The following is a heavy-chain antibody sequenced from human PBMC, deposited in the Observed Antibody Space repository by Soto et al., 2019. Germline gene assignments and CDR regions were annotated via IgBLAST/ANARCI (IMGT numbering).Heavy chain of an antibody. D-gene: IGHD2-21*01. Sequence: EVQLLESGGGLVQPGGSLRLSCAASGFTFSSYAMSWVRQAPGKGLEWVSAISGSGGSTYYADSVKGRFTISRDNSKNTLYLKRNSLRAEDRVVFYWAKNGGGDCLASGGRGPLVPVSS. CDR2: ISGSGGST. V-gene: IGHV3-23*01. J-gene: IGHJ4*02. CDR3: AKNGGGDCLAS. CDR1: GFTFSSYA.